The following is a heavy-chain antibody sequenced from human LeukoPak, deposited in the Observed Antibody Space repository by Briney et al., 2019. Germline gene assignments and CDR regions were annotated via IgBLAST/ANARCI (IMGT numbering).Heavy chain of an antibody. J-gene: IGHJ4*02. D-gene: IGHD3-22*01. CDR2: IYTSGST. CDR3: ASGGSGYSPDDY. V-gene: IGHV4-4*09. Sequence: SETLSLTCTVSGGSISSYYWSWIRQPPRKGLEWIGYIYTSGSTNYNPSLKSRVTISVDTSKNQFSLKLSSVTAADTAVHYCASGGSGYSPDDYWGQGTLVTVSS. CDR1: GGSISSYY.